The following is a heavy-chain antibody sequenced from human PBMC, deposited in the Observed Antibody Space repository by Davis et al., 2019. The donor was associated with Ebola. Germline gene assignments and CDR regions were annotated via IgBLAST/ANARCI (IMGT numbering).Heavy chain of an antibody. CDR3: ARGHNYAYEY. CDR2: IFSSGGGT. D-gene: IGHD3-16*01. V-gene: IGHV1-2*06. Sequence: ASVKVSCKASGYTFIDSNMHWVRQAPGQGLEWMGRIFSSGGGTQYAQKFQGRVAMTRDTSISTAYMELSRLTYDDTAVYFCARGHNYAYEYWGQGALVTVSS. CDR1: GYTFIDSN. J-gene: IGHJ4*02.